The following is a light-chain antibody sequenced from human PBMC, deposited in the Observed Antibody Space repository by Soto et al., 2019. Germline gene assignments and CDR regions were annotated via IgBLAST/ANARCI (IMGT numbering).Light chain of an antibody. J-gene: IGKJ4*01. CDR1: QSVSAY. Sequence: EVVLTQSPDALSLSPGERATVSCRASQSVSAYLPWYQQRPGQAPRLLIYDVSNRAPGIPDRFSGGGSGTDFTLSISSLQPEDSATYYCLSRFDWPTFGGGATLEIK. V-gene: IGKV3-11*01. CDR2: DVS. CDR3: LSRFDWPT.